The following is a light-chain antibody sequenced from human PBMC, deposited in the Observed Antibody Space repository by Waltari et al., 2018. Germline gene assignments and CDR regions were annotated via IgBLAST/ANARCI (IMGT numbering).Light chain of an antibody. CDR2: GAS. CDR3: QQSFSSPWT. CDR1: QNTRTY. V-gene: IGKV1-39*01. Sequence: DIQMTQSPSSLSASIGDTFTVTCRASQNTRTYLNGYHQKPAQAPKLLIFGASTLPRGVPSRFSGSASGTEFTLTVTNLQPDDFATYFCQQSFSSPWTFGQGTTV. J-gene: IGKJ1*01.